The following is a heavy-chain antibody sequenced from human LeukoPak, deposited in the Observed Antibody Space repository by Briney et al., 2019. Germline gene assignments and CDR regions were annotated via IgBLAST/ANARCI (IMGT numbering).Heavy chain of an antibody. CDR3: AKVPVFSLTISEVVTDDAFDI. V-gene: IGHV3-23*01. J-gene: IGHJ3*02. D-gene: IGHD3-3*01. Sequence: GGSLRLSCAASGFTFGSYAMSWVRQAPGKGLEWVSAISGSGGSTYYADSVKGRFTISRDNSKNTLYLQMNSLRAEDTAVYYCAKVPVFSLTISEVVTDDAFDIWGQGTIVTVSS. CDR2: ISGSGGST. CDR1: GFTFGSYA.